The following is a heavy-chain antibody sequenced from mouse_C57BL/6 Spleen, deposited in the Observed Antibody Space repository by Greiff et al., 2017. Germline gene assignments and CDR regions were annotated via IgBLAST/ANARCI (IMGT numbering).Heavy chain of an antibody. CDR1: GFNIKDDY. J-gene: IGHJ4*01. Sequence: EVQLQESGAELVRPGASVKLSCTASGFNIKDDYMHWVKQRPEQGLEWIGWIDPENGDTEYASKFQGKATITADTSSNTAYLQLSSLTSEDTAVYYCTTLGRHYAMDDWGQGTSVTVSS. V-gene: IGHV14-4*01. D-gene: IGHD4-1*01. CDR3: TTLGRHYAMDD. CDR2: IDPENGDT.